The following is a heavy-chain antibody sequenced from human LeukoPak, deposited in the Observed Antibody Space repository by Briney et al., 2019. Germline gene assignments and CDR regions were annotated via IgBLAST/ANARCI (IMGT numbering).Heavy chain of an antibody. V-gene: IGHV3-30*03. D-gene: IGHD1-7*01. J-gene: IGHJ4*02. CDR2: ISYDGSNK. CDR1: GFTFSSYG. CDR3: ARDRGITGTKKALDY. Sequence: PGGSLRLSCAASGFTFSSYGMHWVRQAPGKGLEWVAVISYDGSNKYYADSVKGRFTISRDNSKNTLYLQMNSLRAEDTAVYYCARDRGITGTKKALDYWGQGTLVTVSS.